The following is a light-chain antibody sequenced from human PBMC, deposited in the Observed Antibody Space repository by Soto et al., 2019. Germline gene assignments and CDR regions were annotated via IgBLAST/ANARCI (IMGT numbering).Light chain of an antibody. V-gene: IGKV1-39*01. J-gene: IGKJ2*02. Sequence: DIQMTQSPSSLSASVGDRVTITCRASQSISTYLNWYQQKVGKAPKLLIYAASSLQRGVPSRFSGSGSGTDFALTISSLQAEDVETYYCQQSYSTPRTFRQGTKLEIK. CDR3: QQSYSTPRT. CDR1: QSISTY. CDR2: AAS.